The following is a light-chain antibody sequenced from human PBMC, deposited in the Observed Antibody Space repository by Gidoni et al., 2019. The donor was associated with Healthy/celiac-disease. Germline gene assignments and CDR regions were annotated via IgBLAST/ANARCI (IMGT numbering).Light chain of an antibody. J-gene: IGKJ5*01. CDR1: QCVSSTY. Sequence: EIVLTQSPGTLSLSPGERATLSCRASQCVSSTYLAWYQQKTGQAPRLLIYGASSRAPRIPDRFSSSGSGTDFTLTISRLEPEDFAVYYCQQYSSTTPITFGQGTRLEIK. V-gene: IGKV3-20*01. CDR2: GAS. CDR3: QQYSSTTPIT.